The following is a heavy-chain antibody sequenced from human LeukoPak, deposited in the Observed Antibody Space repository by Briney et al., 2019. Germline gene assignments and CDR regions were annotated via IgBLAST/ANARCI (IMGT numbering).Heavy chain of an antibody. D-gene: IGHD6-19*01. CDR2: ISSSSSYI. V-gene: IGHV3-21*01. CDR3: ATTSFSGSAH. J-gene: IGHJ4*02. Sequence: DWVSSISSSSSYIYYADSVKGRFTISRDNAKNSLYLQMNSLRAEDTAVYYCATTSFSGSAHWGQGTLVTVSS.